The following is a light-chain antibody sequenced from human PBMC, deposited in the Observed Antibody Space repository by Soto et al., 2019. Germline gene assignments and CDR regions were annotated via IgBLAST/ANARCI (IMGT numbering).Light chain of an antibody. CDR3: QQYENYWT. J-gene: IGKJ1*01. Sequence: DIQMTQSPSTLSASVGDRVTITCRASQSLSGWLAWYQQKPGKAPKLLIYDTSSLKSGVPSRFSGSGSGTEFTLTISNLQPDDFATYYCQQYENYWTFGQGTKVDIK. V-gene: IGKV1-5*01. CDR1: QSLSGW. CDR2: DTS.